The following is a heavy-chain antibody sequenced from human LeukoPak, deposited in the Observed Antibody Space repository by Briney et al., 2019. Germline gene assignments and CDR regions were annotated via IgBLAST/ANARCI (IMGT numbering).Heavy chain of an antibody. CDR2: IKQDGSEK. J-gene: IGHJ4*02. V-gene: IGHV3-7*04. CDR1: GITLSELW. Sequence: GGSLRLYCAGYGITLSELWMNWVRQVPGKGLEWVANIKQDGSEKKYVDSVKGRFTISRDNAKNSVYLQMNSLRVDDTAVYYCVGGYGSLPDYWGQGALVTVSS. D-gene: IGHD3-10*01. CDR3: VGGYGSLPDY.